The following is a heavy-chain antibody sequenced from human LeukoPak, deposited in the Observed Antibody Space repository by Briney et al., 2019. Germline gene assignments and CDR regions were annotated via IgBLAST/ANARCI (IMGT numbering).Heavy chain of an antibody. CDR3: AKGPSRGSSGWYDY. CDR2: ILYDGSEK. Sequence: GRSLRLSCAASGFTFSSYGMHWVRQAPGKGLEGVAVILYDGSEKYYADSVKGRFTISRDNPKNTLYLQMNSLRAEDTAVYYCAKGPSRGSSGWYDYWGRGTLVTVSS. CDR1: GFTFSSYG. J-gene: IGHJ4*02. V-gene: IGHV3-30*18. D-gene: IGHD6-19*01.